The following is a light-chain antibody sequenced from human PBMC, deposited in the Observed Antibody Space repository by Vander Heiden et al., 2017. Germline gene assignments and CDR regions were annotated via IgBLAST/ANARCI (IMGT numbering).Light chain of an antibody. V-gene: IGLV3-19*01. J-gene: IGLJ2*01. CDR3: NSRDSSGNLVV. CDR1: SLRSYY. Sequence: SSELTPHTAVSVAFGQTVRITCQGDSLRSYYASCYQQKPGQAPVLVIYGKNNRPSGIPDRFSGSSSGNTAALTITGAQAEDEADYYCNSRDSSGNLVVFGGGTKLTVL. CDR2: GKN.